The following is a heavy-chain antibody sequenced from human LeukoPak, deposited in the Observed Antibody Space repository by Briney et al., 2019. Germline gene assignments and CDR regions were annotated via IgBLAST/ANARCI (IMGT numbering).Heavy chain of an antibody. D-gene: IGHD2-21*02. V-gene: IGHV3-30*02. CDR3: AIGGLTTIDF. CDR1: GFSLSDYG. J-gene: IGHJ4*02. Sequence: PGGSLRLSCTASGFSLSDYGTHWVRQAPGRGLEWVAVMPSHGGNQHYADSVTGRFTLSRDNSRNTVYLQMNSLRADDTAVYYCAIGGLTTIDFWGQGTLVTVSS. CDR2: MPSHGGNQ.